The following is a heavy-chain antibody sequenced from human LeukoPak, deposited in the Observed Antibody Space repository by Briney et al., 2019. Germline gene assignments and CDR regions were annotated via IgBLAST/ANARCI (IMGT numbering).Heavy chain of an antibody. J-gene: IGHJ4*02. CDR1: GGSISSYY. V-gene: IGHV4-4*07. CDR3: AKGVEGYGGNSGFDY. CDR2: IYTSGSS. Sequence: SETLSLTCTVSGGSISSYYWSWIRQPAGKGLEWIGRIYTSGSSNYNPSLKSRVTMSEDTSKNQFFLKLNSVTAADTAVYYCAKGVEGYGGNSGFDYWGQGTLVTVSS. D-gene: IGHD4-23*01.